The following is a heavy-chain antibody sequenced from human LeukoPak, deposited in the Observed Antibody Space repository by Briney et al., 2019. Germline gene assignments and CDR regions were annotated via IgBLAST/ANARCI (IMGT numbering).Heavy chain of an antibody. D-gene: IGHD6-19*01. J-gene: IGHJ4*02. V-gene: IGHV1-8*03. Sequence: ASVKASCKASGYTFTGYDISWVRQATGQGLEWMGWMNPNSDNTGYAQKFQGRLTITRNTSISTAYMELSSLRSEDTAVYFCARRSGWASFDYWGQGTLVTASS. CDR2: MNPNSDNT. CDR1: GYTFTGYD. CDR3: ARRSGWASFDY.